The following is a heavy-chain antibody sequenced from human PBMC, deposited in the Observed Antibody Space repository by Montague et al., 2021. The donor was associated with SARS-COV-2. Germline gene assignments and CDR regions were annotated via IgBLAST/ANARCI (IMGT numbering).Heavy chain of an antibody. J-gene: IGHJ6*02. Sequence: SETLSLTCTVSGGSISSYYWSWIRQPPGKGLEWIGEFNHSGSTNYNPSLKSRVTISVDTPKNQFSLKLSSVTAADTAVYYCARSGWEQHVRARYYYYYGMDVWGQGTTVTASS. D-gene: IGHD6-6*01. CDR1: GGSISSYY. CDR2: FNHSGST. V-gene: IGHV4-34*01. CDR3: ARSGWEQHVRARYYYYYGMDV.